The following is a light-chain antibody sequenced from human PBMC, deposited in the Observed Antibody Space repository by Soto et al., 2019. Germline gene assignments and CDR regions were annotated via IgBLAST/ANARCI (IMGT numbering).Light chain of an antibody. CDR2: AAS. V-gene: IGKV1-9*01. J-gene: IGKJ5*01. CDR1: QGISSF. Sequence: IPLTQSPSSLSASVGDXVTITCRASQGISSFLAWYQQKPGKAPKLLIYAASTLQSGVPSRFSGSGSGTDFTLTISSLQPEDVATYFCQQLNSYPITLGQGTRLEIK. CDR3: QQLNSYPIT.